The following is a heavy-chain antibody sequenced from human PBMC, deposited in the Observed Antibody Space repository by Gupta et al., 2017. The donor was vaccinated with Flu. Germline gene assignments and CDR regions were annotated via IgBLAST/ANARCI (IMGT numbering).Heavy chain of an antibody. CDR3: SRAWGGDYWYFDL. CDR1: GFTFSSYS. Sequence: QLVESGGGLVKPGGSLRLSCAASGFTFSSYSMNWVRKAPGKGLEWSSSIRSSSSSIYYADSVKGRFTISRDNAKNSLYLQMNSLRAEDTAVYYCSRAWGGDYWYFDLWGRGTLVTVSS. D-gene: IGHD2-21*01. V-gene: IGHV3-21*01. CDR2: IRSSSSSI. J-gene: IGHJ2*01.